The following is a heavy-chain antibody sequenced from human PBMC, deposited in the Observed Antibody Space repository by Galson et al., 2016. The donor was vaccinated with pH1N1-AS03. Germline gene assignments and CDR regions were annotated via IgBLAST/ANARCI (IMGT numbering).Heavy chain of an antibody. V-gene: IGHV1-69*02. CDR3: ARVSGEDGRGGYKGASDMDA. Sequence: SVKVSCKASGGTLSSYTINWVRQAPGQGLEWMGRINPMVGLADYAQKLQDRVTITADKSTSTVYMELGSLRSEDTAVYYCARVSGEDGRGGYKGASDMDAWGQGTTVTVSS. J-gene: IGHJ6*02. D-gene: IGHD3-10*01. CDR2: INPMVGLA. CDR1: GGTLSSYT.